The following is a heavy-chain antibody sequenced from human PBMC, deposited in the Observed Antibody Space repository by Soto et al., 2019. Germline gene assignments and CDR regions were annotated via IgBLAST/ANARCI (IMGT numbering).Heavy chain of an antibody. CDR1: GCSISSYY. D-gene: IGHD4-17*01. V-gene: IGHV4-59*12. CDR2: IYYSGST. Sequence: SETLSLTCTVSGCSISSYYWSWIRQPPGKGLEWIGYIYYSGSTNYNPSLKSRVTISVDTSKNQFSLKLSSVTAADTAVYYCAREVVDYGALEDNWFDPWGQGTLVTVSS. J-gene: IGHJ5*02. CDR3: AREVVDYGALEDNWFDP.